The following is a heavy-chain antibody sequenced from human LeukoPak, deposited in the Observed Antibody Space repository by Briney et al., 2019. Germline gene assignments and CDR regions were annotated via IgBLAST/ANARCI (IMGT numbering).Heavy chain of an antibody. CDR1: GYTFTSYG. CDR2: ISAYNGKT. D-gene: IGHD2-8*01. Sequence: ASVKVSCKASGYTFTSYGISWVRQAPGQGLEWMGWISAYNGKTNYAQKLQGRVTMTTDTSTSTAYMELRSLRSDDTAVYYCARDVFRGYCTNGVCPGFDPWGQGTLVTVSS. CDR3: ARDVFRGYCTNGVCPGFDP. J-gene: IGHJ5*02. V-gene: IGHV1-18*01.